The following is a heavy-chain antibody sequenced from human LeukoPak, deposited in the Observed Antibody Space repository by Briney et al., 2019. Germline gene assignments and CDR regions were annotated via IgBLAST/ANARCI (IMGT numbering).Heavy chain of an antibody. CDR2: ISGSGGST. Sequence: ETLSLTCAVYGGSFSGYYWSWVRQAPGKGLEWVSAISGSGGSTYYADSVKGRFTISRDNSKNTLYLQMNSLRAEDTAVYYCAKEFPNYYDSSGYYYPLDYWGQGTLVTVSS. J-gene: IGHJ4*02. D-gene: IGHD3-22*01. CDR1: GGSFSGYY. V-gene: IGHV3-23*01. CDR3: AKEFPNYYDSSGYYYPLDY.